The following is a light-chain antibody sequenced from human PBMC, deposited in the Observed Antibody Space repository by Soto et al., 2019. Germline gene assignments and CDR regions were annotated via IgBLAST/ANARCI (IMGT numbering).Light chain of an antibody. J-gene: IGKJ5*01. Sequence: EVVLTQSPATLSLSPRERATLSCRASQSVGSYLAWFHQKPGQAPRLLIYDASNRAPGIPARFSGSGSGTDFTLTISSLDPEDFGVYYCQQRKNWPPITFGQGTRLEIK. CDR3: QQRKNWPPIT. V-gene: IGKV3-11*01. CDR2: DAS. CDR1: QSVGSY.